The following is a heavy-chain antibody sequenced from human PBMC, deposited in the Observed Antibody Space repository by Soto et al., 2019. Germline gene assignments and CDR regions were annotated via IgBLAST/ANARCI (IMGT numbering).Heavy chain of an antibody. Sequence: EVQLVESGGGLVQPGGSLRLSCAASGFTFGSYWMSWVRQAPGKGLEWLATIKMDSREKKYVDSVKGRFTMSRDNAKNSLYLQMDSLRAEDTAVYYCAIDSGYGSGASVNHCLDYWGHGTRVTVSS. D-gene: IGHD3-10*01. V-gene: IGHV3-7*01. CDR1: GFTFGSYW. CDR2: IKMDSREK. CDR3: AIDSGYGSGASVNHCLDY. J-gene: IGHJ4*01.